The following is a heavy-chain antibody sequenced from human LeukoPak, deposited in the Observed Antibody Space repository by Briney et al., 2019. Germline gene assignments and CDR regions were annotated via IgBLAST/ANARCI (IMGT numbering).Heavy chain of an antibody. CDR2: TYYRSKWYN. V-gene: IGHV6-1*01. D-gene: IGHD3-10*01. J-gene: IGHJ6*02. CDR3: ARGLLWFGELSWGMDV. CDR1: GDSVSSNSAA. Sequence: SQTLSLTCAISGDSVSSNSAAWNWNRQSPSRGLEWLGRTYYRSKWYNDYAVSGKSRITINPDTSKSQFSLQLNSVTPEDTAVYYCARGLLWFGELSWGMDVWGQGTTVTVSS.